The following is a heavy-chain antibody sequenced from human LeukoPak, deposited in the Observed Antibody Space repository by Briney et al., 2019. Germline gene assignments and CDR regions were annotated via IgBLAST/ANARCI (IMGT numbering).Heavy chain of an antibody. CDR3: ARLSWPGRGSRFDP. D-gene: IGHD2/OR15-2a*01. Sequence: SETLSLTCSVSGGSISSYYWSWIRQPPGKGLEWIEYISDSGSISVDESKNQFSLKLSSVTAADTAVYYCARLSWPGRGSRFDPWGQGTLVTVSS. CDR2: ISDSGS. J-gene: IGHJ5*02. CDR1: GGSISSYY. V-gene: IGHV4-59*01.